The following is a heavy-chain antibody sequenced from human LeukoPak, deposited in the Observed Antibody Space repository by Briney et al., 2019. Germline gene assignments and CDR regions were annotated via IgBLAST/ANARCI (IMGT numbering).Heavy chain of an antibody. CDR1: GFTFSDYY. D-gene: IGHD3-10*01. CDR2: ISISSPTM. CDR3: EREYTSGSYYIDY. V-gene: IGHV3-11*01. J-gene: IGHJ4*02. Sequence: GGSLRLSCAASGFTFSDYYMSWIRQAPGKGLEWVSYISISSPTMYYADSVKGRFSISRDNAKDSLYLQMNSLRAEDTAMYYCEREYTSGSYYIDYWGQGTLVTVSS.